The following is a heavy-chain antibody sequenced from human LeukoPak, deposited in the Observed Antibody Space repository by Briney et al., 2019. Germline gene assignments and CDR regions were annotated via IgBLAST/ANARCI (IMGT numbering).Heavy chain of an antibody. D-gene: IGHD3-22*01. V-gene: IGHV4-34*01. CDR3: ARDMPSYYDSSGQEF. CDR1: GGSFSGYY. J-gene: IGHJ4*02. CDR2: INHSGST. Sequence: SETLSLTCAVYGGSFSGYYWSWIRQPPGKGLEWIGEINHSGSTNYNPSLKSRVTISVDTSKNQFSLKLSSVTAADTAVYYCARDMPSYYDSSGQEFWGQGTLVTVSS.